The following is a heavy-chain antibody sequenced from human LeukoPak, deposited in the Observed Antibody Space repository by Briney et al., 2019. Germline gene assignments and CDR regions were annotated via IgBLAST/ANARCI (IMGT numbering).Heavy chain of an antibody. V-gene: IGHV4-59*01. D-gene: IGHD1-26*01. CDR1: GGSISSYY. Sequence: SETLSLTSTVSGGSISSYYWSWIRQPPGKGLEWIGYIYYSGSTNYNPSLKSRVTISVDTSKNQFSLKLSSVTAADTAVYYCARELGARAFDIWGQGTMVTVSS. J-gene: IGHJ3*02. CDR2: IYYSGST. CDR3: ARELGARAFDI.